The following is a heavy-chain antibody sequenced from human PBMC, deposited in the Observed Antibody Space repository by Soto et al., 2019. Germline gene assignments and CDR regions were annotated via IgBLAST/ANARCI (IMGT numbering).Heavy chain of an antibody. V-gene: IGHV1-18*01. Sequence: SVKVSCKSSGYTFTSYGLIWLRQAPGQGLELMGGISAYNGNTNYAQKFQDRVTMTTDTSTSKAYMELRSLRSDDTAVYYCERSDRYYGGKTAYWGQGTLVTVSS. CDR2: ISAYNGNT. D-gene: IGHD4-17*01. CDR3: ERSDRYYGGKTAY. CDR1: GYTFTSYG. J-gene: IGHJ4*02.